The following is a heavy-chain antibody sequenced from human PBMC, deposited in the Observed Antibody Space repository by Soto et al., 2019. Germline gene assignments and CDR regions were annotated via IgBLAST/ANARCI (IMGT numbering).Heavy chain of an antibody. D-gene: IGHD3-3*01. CDR2: IIGIIGRA. CDR3: AREVTIFGVVIPTYYYYGMDV. J-gene: IGHJ6*02. Sequence: ASVKVSCKASGYTFTSYGISWVRQAPGQGLEWMGWIIGIIGRANYAQKLQGRVTMTADASTSTAYMELSSLRSEDTAVYYCAREVTIFGVVIPTYYYYGMDVWGQGTTVTVSS. V-gene: IGHV1-18*01. CDR1: GYTFTSYG.